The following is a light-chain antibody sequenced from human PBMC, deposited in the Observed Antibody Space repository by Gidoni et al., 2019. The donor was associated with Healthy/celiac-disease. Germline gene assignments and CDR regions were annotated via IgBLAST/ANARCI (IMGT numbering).Light chain of an antibody. CDR2: DDS. J-gene: IGLJ2*01. CDR3: QVWESSSDHVV. Sequence: SYVLTQPPSLSVATGKTARITCGGNNIGSKSVHWYQVKPGQAPVLVVFDDSDRASGIPERFSGANSGNTATLTSSRVEAGDEADYYCQVWESSSDHVVFGGGTKLTVL. V-gene: IGLV3-21*03. CDR1: NIGSKS.